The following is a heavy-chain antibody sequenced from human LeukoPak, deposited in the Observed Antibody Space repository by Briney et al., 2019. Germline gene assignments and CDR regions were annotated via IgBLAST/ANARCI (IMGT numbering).Heavy chain of an antibody. J-gene: IGHJ3*02. CDR2: ISSSGSTI. Sequence: GGSLTLSCTVSGFTFSDYYMNWIRQPPGKGLEWISYISSSGSTIYYADSVKGRITISSDNAKNSLSLQMNSLRAEDTAVYYCARDLERYYDRSGYYHGFDIWGQGTMVTVSS. CDR3: ARDLERYYDRSGYYHGFDI. V-gene: IGHV3-11*04. D-gene: IGHD3-22*01. CDR1: GFTFSDYY.